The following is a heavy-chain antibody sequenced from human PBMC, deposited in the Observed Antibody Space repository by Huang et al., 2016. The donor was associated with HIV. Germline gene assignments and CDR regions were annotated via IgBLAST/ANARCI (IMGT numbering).Heavy chain of an antibody. V-gene: IGHV1-8*02. Sequence: QVHLVQSGAEVKKPGASVKVSCKASGYTFTNYDIKWVRQAPGRGLGWMGWMNPNTGNTGCAQSFQGRFTMTRKTSITTAYMELTSLTSEDTAVYYCARSAYGDLDYWGLGTLVSVSS. J-gene: IGHJ4*02. CDR2: MNPNTGNT. CDR3: ARSAYGDLDY. D-gene: IGHD4-17*01. CDR1: GYTFTNYD.